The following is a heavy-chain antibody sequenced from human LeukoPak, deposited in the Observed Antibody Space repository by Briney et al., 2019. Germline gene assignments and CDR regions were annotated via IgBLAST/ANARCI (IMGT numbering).Heavy chain of an antibody. V-gene: IGHV4-34*01. D-gene: IGHD5-18*01. Sequence: SETLSLTCAVYGGSFSGYYWSWIRQPPGKGLEWIGEINHSGSTNYNPSLKSRVTISVDTSKNQFSLKLSSVTAADTAVYYCAKQSIRLWLQPFDSWGQGTLVTVSS. J-gene: IGHJ4*02. CDR2: INHSGST. CDR1: GGSFSGYY. CDR3: AKQSIRLWLQPFDS.